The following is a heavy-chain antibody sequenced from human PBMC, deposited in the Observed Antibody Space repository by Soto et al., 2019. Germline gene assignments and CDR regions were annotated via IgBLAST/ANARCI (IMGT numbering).Heavy chain of an antibody. V-gene: IGHV1-46*01. J-gene: IGHJ4*02. CDR1: GYTFTTYY. Sequence: QVQRVQSGAEVKRPGASVKVSCKASGYTFTTYYMHWVRQAPGQGLEWLGIINPNGGSTTYTQKFQGRVTMTRDRSTSTVYLELSSRRSEDTAVYYCAGAGYCSGGTCFHGNCDYWGQGTLVTVSA. D-gene: IGHD2-15*01. CDR2: INPNGGST. CDR3: AGAGYCSGGTCFHGNCDY.